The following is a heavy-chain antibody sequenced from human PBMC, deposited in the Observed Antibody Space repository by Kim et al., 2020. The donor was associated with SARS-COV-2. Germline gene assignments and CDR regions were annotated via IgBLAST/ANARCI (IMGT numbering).Heavy chain of an antibody. V-gene: IGHV3-21*01. J-gene: IGHJ4*02. Sequence: VKGQISISRDNAKNSLYLQMNGLRAEDTAVYYCARAYSSGWAYFDYWGQGTLVTVSS. D-gene: IGHD6-19*01. CDR3: ARAYSSGWAYFDY.